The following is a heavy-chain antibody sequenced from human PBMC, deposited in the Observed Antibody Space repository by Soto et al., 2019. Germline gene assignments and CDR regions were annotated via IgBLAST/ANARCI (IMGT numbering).Heavy chain of an antibody. Sequence: GGSLRLSCAASGFTFSRYGMHWVRQAPGKGLEWVAVIWYDGSNKYYADSVKGRFTISRDNSKNTLYLQMNSLRAEDTAVYYCARDQRAYYDFWSGYRPGNFDYWGQGTLVTVSS. CDR3: ARDQRAYYDFWSGYRPGNFDY. CDR1: GFTFSRYG. J-gene: IGHJ4*02. CDR2: IWYDGSNK. V-gene: IGHV3-33*01. D-gene: IGHD3-3*01.